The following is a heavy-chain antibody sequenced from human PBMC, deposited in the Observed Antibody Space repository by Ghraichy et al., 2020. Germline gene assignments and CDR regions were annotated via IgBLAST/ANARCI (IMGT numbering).Heavy chain of an antibody. CDR3: ARAKGLEEQLVLSLNT. Sequence: SVKVSCKASGGTFSSYAISWVRQAPGPGLEWMGGIIPIFGTANYAQKFQGRVTITADESTSTAYMELSSLRSEDTAVYYCARAKGLEEQLVLSLNTWGQGTLVTVSS. J-gene: IGHJ4*02. CDR2: IIPIFGTA. CDR1: GGTFSSYA. D-gene: IGHD6-6*01. V-gene: IGHV1-69*13.